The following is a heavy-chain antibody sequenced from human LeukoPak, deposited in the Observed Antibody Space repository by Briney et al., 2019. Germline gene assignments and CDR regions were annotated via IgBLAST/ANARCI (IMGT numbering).Heavy chain of an antibody. J-gene: IGHJ5*02. CDR2: INPGDSDT. CDR3: ARQPGAGWFDP. Sequence: GESLKISCQASGYSFTSSWIGWARQMPGKGLEWMAIINPGDSDTRYSPSFQGQVTISAGKSISTVYLQWGSLKASDTAMYYCARQPGAGWFDPWGLGTLVTVSS. D-gene: IGHD3-10*01. CDR1: GYSFTSSW. V-gene: IGHV5-51*01.